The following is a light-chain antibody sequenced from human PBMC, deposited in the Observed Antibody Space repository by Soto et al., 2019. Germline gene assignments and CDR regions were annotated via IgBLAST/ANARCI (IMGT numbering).Light chain of an antibody. Sequence: QSALTQPASVSGSPGQSITISCTGTSSDIGSYNLVSWYQQHPGKAPKLMIYEGSKRPSGVSNRFSGAKSGNTASLTISGLQAEDEADYYCGSYAGSGSWVFGGGTKLTVL. CDR2: EGS. CDR3: GSYAGSGSWV. J-gene: IGLJ3*02. CDR1: SSDIGSYNL. V-gene: IGLV2-23*01.